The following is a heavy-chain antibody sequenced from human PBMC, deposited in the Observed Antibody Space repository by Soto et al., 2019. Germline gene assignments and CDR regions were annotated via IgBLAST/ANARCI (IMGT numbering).Heavy chain of an antibody. Sequence: PSETLSLTCTVSGGSISSYYWSWIRQPAGKGPEWIGRIYTSGSTNYNPSLKSRVTMSVDTSKNQFSLKLSSVTAADTAVYYCARQHYYGSGSPIWWFDPWGQGTLVTVSS. CDR2: IYTSGST. D-gene: IGHD3-10*01. CDR3: ARQHYYGSGSPIWWFDP. J-gene: IGHJ5*02. V-gene: IGHV4-4*07. CDR1: GGSISSYY.